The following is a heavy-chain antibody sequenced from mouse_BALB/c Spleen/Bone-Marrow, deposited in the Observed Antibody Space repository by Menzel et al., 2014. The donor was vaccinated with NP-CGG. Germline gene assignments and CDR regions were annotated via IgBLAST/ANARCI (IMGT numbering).Heavy chain of an antibody. CDR1: GFTFSSYA. J-gene: IGHJ2*01. D-gene: IGHD2-4*01. CDR3: ARHGITRLLDY. CDR2: ISSGGSYT. V-gene: IGHV5-9-3*01. Sequence: EVKLMESGGGLVEPGGSLKLSCAASGFTFSSYAMSWVRQTPEKRLEWVATISSGGSYTYYPDSVKGRFTISRDNAENTLYLQMSSLRSEDAAMYYCARHGITRLLDYWGQGTTLTVSS.